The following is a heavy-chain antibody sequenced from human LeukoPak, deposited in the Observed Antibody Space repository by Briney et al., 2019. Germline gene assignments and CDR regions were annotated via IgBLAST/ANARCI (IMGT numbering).Heavy chain of an antibody. CDR1: GVSISSYY. CDR3: ARHWGSGSYSLDY. Sequence: PSETLSLTCTVSGVSISSYYWSWIRQPPGKGLEWIGEINHSGSTNYNPSLKSRVTISVDTSKNQFSLKLSSVTAADTAVYYCARHWGSGSYSLDYWGQGTLVTVSS. CDR2: INHSGST. J-gene: IGHJ4*02. V-gene: IGHV4-34*01. D-gene: IGHD1-26*01.